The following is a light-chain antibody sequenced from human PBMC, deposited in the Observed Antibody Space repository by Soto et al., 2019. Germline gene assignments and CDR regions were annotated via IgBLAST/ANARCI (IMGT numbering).Light chain of an antibody. CDR1: SNDVGGYNY. V-gene: IGLV2-14*01. Sequence: QSALTQPASVSGSPGQSITISCTGTSNDVGGYNYVSWYQQHPGKAPKLMIYEVSNRPSGVSNRFSGSKSGNTASLTISGLQAEDEADYYCSSCTSSSTLYVFGTGTKVTVL. CDR3: SSCTSSSTLYV. J-gene: IGLJ1*01. CDR2: EVS.